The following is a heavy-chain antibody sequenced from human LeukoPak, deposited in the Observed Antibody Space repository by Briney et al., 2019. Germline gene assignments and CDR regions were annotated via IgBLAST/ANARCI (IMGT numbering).Heavy chain of an antibody. CDR1: GFTFSSYA. V-gene: IGHV3-23*01. CDR3: AKSLTMVRGLMTSQASLCDY. D-gene: IGHD3-10*01. CDR2: ISGSGGST. J-gene: IGHJ4*02. Sequence: GGSLRLSCAASGFTFSSYAMSCVRQTPGKRLEWVSAISGSGGSTYYGESVKGRFTISRDNSKNTLYLQMNSLRAEDKAVYYCAKSLTMVRGLMTSQASLCDYWGQGTLVTVSS.